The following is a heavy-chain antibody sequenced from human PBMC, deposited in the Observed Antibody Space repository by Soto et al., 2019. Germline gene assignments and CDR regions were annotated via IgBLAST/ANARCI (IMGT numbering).Heavy chain of an antibody. CDR3: VVLVHFDY. CDR1: AGTFSSYA. J-gene: IGHJ4*02. Sequence: SVKVSCESSAGTFSSYAISWVRQAPGQGLEWMGGIIPIFGTANYAQKFQGRVTITADESTSTAYMELSSLRSEDTAVYYCVVLVHFDYWGQGTLVTVSS. V-gene: IGHV1-69*13. CDR2: IIPIFGTA. D-gene: IGHD6-13*01.